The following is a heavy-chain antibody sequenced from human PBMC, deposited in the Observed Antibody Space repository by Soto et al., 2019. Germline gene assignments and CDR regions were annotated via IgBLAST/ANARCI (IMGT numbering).Heavy chain of an antibody. D-gene: IGHD5-12*01. Sequence: GGSLRLSCTASGFTFSGYAMSWVRQAPAKGLEWVSAISGSGGSTYYADSVKSRFTISRDNSKRTLYLQMNSLRAEDMDVYYCAKGFVEMATIDYWGQGTLVTVSS. CDR2: ISGSGGST. J-gene: IGHJ4*02. CDR1: GFTFSGYA. CDR3: AKGFVEMATIDY. V-gene: IGHV3-23*01.